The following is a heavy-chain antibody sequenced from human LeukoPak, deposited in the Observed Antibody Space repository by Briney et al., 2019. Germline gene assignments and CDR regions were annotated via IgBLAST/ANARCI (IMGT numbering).Heavy chain of an antibody. CDR2: IYSGGET. CDR1: GFTVSSNF. Sequence: PGGSLRLSCAASGFTVSSNFMTWVRQAPGKGLEWVSIIYSGGETYYTDSVKGRFTISRDNSKNTLYLQMNSLRVEDTALYYCARATPTKVPRDYYGMDVWGQGTTVTVSS. CDR3: ARATPTKVPRDYYGMDV. D-gene: IGHD4/OR15-4a*01. J-gene: IGHJ6*02. V-gene: IGHV3-53*01.